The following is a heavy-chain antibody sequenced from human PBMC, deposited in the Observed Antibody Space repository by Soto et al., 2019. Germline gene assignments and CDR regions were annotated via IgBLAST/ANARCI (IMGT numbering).Heavy chain of an antibody. CDR1: AFSLRSFW. CDR3: AGWGPHVCY. D-gene: IGHD3-16*01. CDR2: IDPEGSGK. J-gene: IGHJ4*02. V-gene: IGHV3-7*01. Sequence: EAPLVQSGGGLVQPGGSLRLSCEASAFSLRSFWMNWVRQSPRKGLEWVSNIDPEGSGKVYVDSVKGRFTVSRDNTQNSVYLQMDSLRAEDTAVYYCAGWGPHVCYWGQGSLVTVSS.